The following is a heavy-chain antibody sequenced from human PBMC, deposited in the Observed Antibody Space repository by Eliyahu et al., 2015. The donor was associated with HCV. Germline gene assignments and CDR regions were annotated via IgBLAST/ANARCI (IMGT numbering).Heavy chain of an antibody. CDR3: AKDYSSSWPESPSFDY. V-gene: IGHV3-23*01. CDR2: ISGSGGST. D-gene: IGHD6-13*01. J-gene: IGHJ4*02. Sequence: EVQLLESGGGLVQPGGSLRLSCAASGFTFSSYAMSWVRQAPGKGLEWVSAISGSGGSTYYADSVKGRFTISRDNSKNTLYLQMNSLRAEDTAVYYCAKDYSSSWPESPSFDYWGQGTLVTVSS. CDR1: GFTFSSYA.